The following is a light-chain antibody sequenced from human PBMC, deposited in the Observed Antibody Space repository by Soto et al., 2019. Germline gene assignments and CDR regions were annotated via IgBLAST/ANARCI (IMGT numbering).Light chain of an antibody. Sequence: DIQFTQSPSFLSSSVGDRVTITCRASQGINIFLAWFQQKPGKASNLLISAASTLQSGVPSRFSGSGSETEFTLTITSLQPEYSATYYCQQRNSYPRTFGQGTKVEIK. J-gene: IGKJ2*01. CDR1: QGINIF. CDR2: AAS. V-gene: IGKV1-9*01. CDR3: QQRNSYPRT.